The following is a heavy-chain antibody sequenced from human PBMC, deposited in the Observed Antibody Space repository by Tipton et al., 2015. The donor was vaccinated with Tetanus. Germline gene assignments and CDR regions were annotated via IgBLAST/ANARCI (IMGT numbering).Heavy chain of an antibody. CDR1: GGSFSNYY. D-gene: IGHD6-13*01. J-gene: IGHJ4*02. V-gene: IGHV4-59*01. CDR3: ARGGIAAAGGGLDY. CDR2: IYYSGST. Sequence: TLSLTCAVYGGSFSNYYLTWIRQPPGKGLEWIGYIYYSGSTNYNPSLKSRVTISVDTSKNQFSLKLRSVTAAATAVYYCARGGIAAAGGGLDYWGQGTPVTVSS.